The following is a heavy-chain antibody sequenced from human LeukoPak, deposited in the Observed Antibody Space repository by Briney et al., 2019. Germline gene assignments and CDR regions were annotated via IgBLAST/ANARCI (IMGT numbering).Heavy chain of an antibody. CDR1: GYTFTSYA. CDR3: ASSEYSSRLDYYYGMDV. V-gene: IGHV7-4-1*02. Sequence: ASVKVSCKASGYTFTSYAMNWVRQAPGQGLEWMGWINTNTGNPTYAQGFTGRFVFSLDTSVSTAYLQISSLKAEDTAVYYCASSEYSSRLDYYYGMDVWGQGTTVTVSS. CDR2: INTNTGNP. D-gene: IGHD6-6*01. J-gene: IGHJ6*02.